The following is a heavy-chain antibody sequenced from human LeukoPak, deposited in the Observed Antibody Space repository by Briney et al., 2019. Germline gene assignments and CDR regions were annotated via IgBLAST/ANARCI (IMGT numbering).Heavy chain of an antibody. Sequence: GGSLRLSCAASGFTFSSYLMSWVRQAPGKGLEWVANIKQDGSEKYYVDSVKGRFTISRDNAKNSLYLQMNSLRAEDTAVYYCAREGSSGWFDYWGQGTLVAVSS. D-gene: IGHD6-19*01. CDR3: AREGSSGWFDY. CDR1: GFTFSSYL. V-gene: IGHV3-7*01. J-gene: IGHJ4*02. CDR2: IKQDGSEK.